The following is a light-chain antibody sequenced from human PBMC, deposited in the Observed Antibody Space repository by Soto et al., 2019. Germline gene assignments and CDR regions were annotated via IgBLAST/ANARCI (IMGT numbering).Light chain of an antibody. CDR3: QQHHDFPYT. CDR1: QDIQNY. V-gene: IGKV1-33*01. CDR2: DAS. J-gene: IGKJ2*01. Sequence: DIQMTQSPSSLSASVGDRVTITCQASQDIQNYINWYQHTPGKAPKLLIFDASNLQPGVASRFSGRASGIDFFLTISSLHPEDFATYFCQQHHDFPYTFGQGTKVDIK.